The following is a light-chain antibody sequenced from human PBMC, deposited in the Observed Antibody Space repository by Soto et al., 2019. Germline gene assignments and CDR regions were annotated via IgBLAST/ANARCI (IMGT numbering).Light chain of an antibody. CDR2: DAT. Sequence: EIVLTQSPATLSLSPGERGTLSCRASQSVNSYLGWYQQKPGQAPRLLIYDATNRATGIPARFSGSGSGTDFTLTISSLEPEDFAVYYCQQRGRWPLTFGGGSKVEMK. CDR3: QQRGRWPLT. V-gene: IGKV3-11*01. CDR1: QSVNSY. J-gene: IGKJ4*01.